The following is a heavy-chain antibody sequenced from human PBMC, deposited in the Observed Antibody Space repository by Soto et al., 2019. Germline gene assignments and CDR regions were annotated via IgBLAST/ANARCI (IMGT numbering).Heavy chain of an antibody. D-gene: IGHD6-19*01. J-gene: IGHJ4*02. CDR1: GFTFSSYA. CDR2: ISGSGGST. CDR3: AKDRRSSGWSSLNYFDY. Sequence: GGSLRLSCAASGFTFSSYAMSWVRQAPGKGLEWVSAISGSGGSTYYADSVKGRFTISRDNSKNTLYLQMNSLRAEDTAVYYCAKDRRSSGWSSLNYFDYWGQGTLVTVSS. V-gene: IGHV3-23*01.